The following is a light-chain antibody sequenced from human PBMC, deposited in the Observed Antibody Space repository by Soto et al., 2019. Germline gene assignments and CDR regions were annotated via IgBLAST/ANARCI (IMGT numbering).Light chain of an antibody. CDR2: DAS. V-gene: IGKV3-11*01. J-gene: IGKJ1*01. Sequence: EIVLTQSPATLSLSPGERATLSCRASQGVSKSLAWYQQKPGQAPRLLIYDASTRATGIPARFSGSGSGTDFTLTISSLEPEDFAVYYCQQRSNWLTWTFGQGTKVEIK. CDR1: QGVSKS. CDR3: QQRSNWLTWT.